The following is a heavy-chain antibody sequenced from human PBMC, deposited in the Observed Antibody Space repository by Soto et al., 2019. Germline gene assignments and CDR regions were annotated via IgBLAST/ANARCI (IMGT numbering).Heavy chain of an antibody. Sequence: GESLKISCKGSVYSFTSYWISWVRQMPGKGLEWMGRIDPSDSYTNYSPSFQGHVTISADKSISTAYLQWSSLKASDTAMYYCARRNSYGYYYYGMDVWGQGTTVTVSS. CDR3: ARRNSYGYYYYGMDV. CDR2: IDPSDSYT. CDR1: VYSFTSYW. V-gene: IGHV5-10-1*01. D-gene: IGHD5-18*01. J-gene: IGHJ6*02.